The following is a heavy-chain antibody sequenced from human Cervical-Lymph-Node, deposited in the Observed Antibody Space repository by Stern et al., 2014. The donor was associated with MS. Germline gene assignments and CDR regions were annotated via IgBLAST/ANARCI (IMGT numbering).Heavy chain of an antibody. CDR1: GGAVSSGDRY. V-gene: IGHV4-31*03. CDR2: ISYSGNT. CDR3: ARVTEFLRFFYPDY. Sequence: QLVQSGPGLVKPSQTLSLTCTVSGGAVSSGDRYWSWIRQHPEKGLEWIGYISYSGNTYYNPSLESRVTISMDRSKNQFSLKLRSVTAADTAVYYCARVTEFLRFFYPDYWGQGIRVTVSS. D-gene: IGHD3-3*01. J-gene: IGHJ4*02.